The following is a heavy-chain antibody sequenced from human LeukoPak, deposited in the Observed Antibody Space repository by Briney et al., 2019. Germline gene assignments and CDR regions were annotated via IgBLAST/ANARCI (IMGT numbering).Heavy chain of an antibody. Sequence: GGSLRLSCEASGFTFSSYGMHWVRQAPGKGLEWVAIISYDGSYENYGDSVKGRFTISRDNAKKSLYLQMNSLRVDDTALYYCARRKGPYGSGTYYDSWGQGTLVSVSS. D-gene: IGHD3-10*01. V-gene: IGHV3-33*05. CDR1: GFTFSSYG. CDR3: ARRKGPYGSGTYYDS. CDR2: ISYDGSYE. J-gene: IGHJ4*02.